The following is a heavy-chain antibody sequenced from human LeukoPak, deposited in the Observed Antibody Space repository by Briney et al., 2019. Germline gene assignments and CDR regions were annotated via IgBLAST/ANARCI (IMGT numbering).Heavy chain of an antibody. CDR2: IKSKTDGGTT. D-gene: IGHD3-10*01. Sequence: GGSLRLSCAASGFTFSNAWMSWVRQAPGKGLEWVGRIKSKTDGGTTDYAAPVKGRFTISRDDSKNTLYLQMNSLKTEDTAVYYCWYGSGHYYYYYMDVWGKGTTVTVPS. CDR1: GFTFSNAW. J-gene: IGHJ6*03. CDR3: WYGSGHYYYYYMDV. V-gene: IGHV3-15*01.